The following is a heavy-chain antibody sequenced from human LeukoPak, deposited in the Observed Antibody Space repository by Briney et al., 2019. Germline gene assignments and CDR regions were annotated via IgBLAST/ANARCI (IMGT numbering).Heavy chain of an antibody. D-gene: IGHD6-6*01. V-gene: IGHV3-23*01. CDR1: GFTFSGYA. CDR2: ISYSGAST. CDR3: ARSISSSSSFDY. Sequence: GGSLRLPCAASGFTFSGYAMNWVRQAPGKGLEWVSGISYSGASTYYADSVKDRFIISRDNSKNMLYLHMNSLSAEDTARYYCARSISSSSSFDYWGQGTLVTVSS. J-gene: IGHJ4*02.